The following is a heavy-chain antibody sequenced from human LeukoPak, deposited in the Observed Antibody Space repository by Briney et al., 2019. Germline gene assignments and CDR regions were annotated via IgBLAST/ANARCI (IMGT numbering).Heavy chain of an antibody. Sequence: GGSLRLSCAASGFTFSNAWMSWVRRAPGKGLEWVGRISSKSDGGTTDYPSPVKGRFTISRDDSKNTLYLQMNSLKTEDTAVYYCSTEFWGSYNYWGQGTLVTVSS. J-gene: IGHJ4*02. V-gene: IGHV3-15*01. D-gene: IGHD7-27*01. CDR1: GFTFSNAW. CDR3: STEFWGSYNY. CDR2: ISSKSDGGTT.